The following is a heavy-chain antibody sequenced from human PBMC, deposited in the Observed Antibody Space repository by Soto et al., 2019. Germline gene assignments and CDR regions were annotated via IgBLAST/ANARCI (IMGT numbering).Heavy chain of an antibody. J-gene: IGHJ4*02. Sequence: LTCTVSVVSISTGGYYWSWIRQHPGKGLEWIGNIYYSGRTYYNPSLKSRVILSVDTSKNHFSLNLRSLTAADSAMYYCASVIGGDYEPLGGLDYWGQGTPVTVSS. CDR3: ASVIGGDYEPLGGLDY. CDR1: VVSISTGGYY. CDR2: IYYSGRT. V-gene: IGHV4-31*03. D-gene: IGHD2-21*02.